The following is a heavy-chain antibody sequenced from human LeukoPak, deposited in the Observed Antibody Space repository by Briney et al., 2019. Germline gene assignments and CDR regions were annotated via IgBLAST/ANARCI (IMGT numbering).Heavy chain of an antibody. D-gene: IGHD5-24*01. Sequence: GGSLRLSCAASGFTFSSYAMSWVRQAPGKGLEWVSAISGSADNTYYADSVKGRFTISRDNSKNTLYLQMNSLRAEDTAVYYCAKNLRGMATIGGDYWGQGTLVTVSS. CDR3: AKNLRGMATIGGDY. J-gene: IGHJ4*02. CDR1: GFTFSSYA. CDR2: ISGSADNT. V-gene: IGHV3-23*01.